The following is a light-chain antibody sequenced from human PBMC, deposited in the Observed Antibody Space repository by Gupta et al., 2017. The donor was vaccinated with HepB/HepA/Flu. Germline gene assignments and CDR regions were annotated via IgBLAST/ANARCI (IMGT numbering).Light chain of an antibody. CDR1: QSVLYSPNNKNY. J-gene: IGKJ1*01. V-gene: IGKV4-1*01. CDR2: WAS. Sequence: IVLTHSPDSLAVSLGERATINCKSSQSVLYSPNNKNYLAWFQQKPGQPPKLLIYWASIREYGVPDRFSGRGTGTDFTLTISSRQPEDVAVYYCHQKDCFPGTFGQGTKVEIK. CDR3: HQKDCFPGT.